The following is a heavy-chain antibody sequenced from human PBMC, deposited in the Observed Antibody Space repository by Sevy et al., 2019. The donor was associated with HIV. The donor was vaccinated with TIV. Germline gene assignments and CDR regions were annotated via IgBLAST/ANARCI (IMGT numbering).Heavy chain of an antibody. D-gene: IGHD2-15*01. CDR2: IGGSGRYS. J-gene: IGHJ6*02. V-gene: IGHV3-23*01. CDR1: GFTVSTYA. CDR3: AKGYCSGGTCPRDYYYYGMDV. Sequence: GGSLRLSCAPSGFTVSTYAMNWVRQAPGKGLEWVSSIGGSGRYSYYADSVEGRFTISRDNSKNMLYLQMNSLRVADTAVYYCAKGYCSGGTCPRDYYYYGMDVWGQGTTVTVSS.